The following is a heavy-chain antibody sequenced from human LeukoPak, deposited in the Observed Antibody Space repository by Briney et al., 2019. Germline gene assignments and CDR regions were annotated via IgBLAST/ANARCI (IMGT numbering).Heavy chain of an antibody. J-gene: IGHJ4*02. CDR1: GGSFSGYY. CDR3: AGLRRKYYYDSSGAPGDY. V-gene: IGHV4-34*01. D-gene: IGHD3-22*01. CDR2: INHSGST. Sequence: SETLSLTCAVYGGSFSGYYWSWIHQPPGKGLEWIGEINHSGSTNYNPSLKSRVTISVDTSKNQFSLKLSSVTAADTAVYYCAGLRRKYYYDSSGAPGDYWGQGTLVTVSS.